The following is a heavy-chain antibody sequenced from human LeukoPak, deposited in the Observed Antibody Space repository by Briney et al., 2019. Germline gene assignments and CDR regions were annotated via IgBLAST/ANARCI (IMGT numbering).Heavy chain of an antibody. D-gene: IGHD6-19*01. J-gene: IGHJ4*02. Sequence: PGGSLRLSCSVSGFTFSNYAMHWVRQAPGKGLEYVSGISSNGGRTYYADFVKGRSTISRDNSKNTMYVQMSTLRVEDTAVYYCVKDPHSSGRYYFDYWGQGTLVTVSS. CDR1: GFTFSNYA. CDR2: ISSNGGRT. V-gene: IGHV3-64*05. CDR3: VKDPHSSGRYYFDY.